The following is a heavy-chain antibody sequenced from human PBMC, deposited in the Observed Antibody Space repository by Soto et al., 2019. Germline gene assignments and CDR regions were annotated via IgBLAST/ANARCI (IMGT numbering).Heavy chain of an antibody. D-gene: IGHD5-18*01. J-gene: IGHJ4*02. V-gene: IGHV4-4*07. CDR3: ARDRYSYGRSFFFDY. Sequence: KPSETLSLTCTVSGGSISSYYWSWIRQPAGKGLEWIGRIYTSGSTNYNPSLKSRVTMSVDTSKNQFSLKLSSVTAADTAVYYCARDRYSYGRSFFFDYWGQGTLVTVSS. CDR1: GGSISSYY. CDR2: IYTSGST.